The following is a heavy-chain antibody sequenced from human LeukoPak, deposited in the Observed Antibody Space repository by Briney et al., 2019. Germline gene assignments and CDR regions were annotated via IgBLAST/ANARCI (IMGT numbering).Heavy chain of an antibody. CDR1: GGTFSSYA. V-gene: IGHV1-69*06. D-gene: IGHD2-8*01. CDR3: ARDREYCTNGVCYFDAFDI. Sequence: ASVKVSCKASGGTFSSYAISWVRQAPGQGLEWMGGIIPIFGTANYAQKFQGRVTITADKSTSTVYMELSSLRSEDTAVYYCARDREYCTNGVCYFDAFDIWGQGTMVTVSS. CDR2: IIPIFGTA. J-gene: IGHJ3*02.